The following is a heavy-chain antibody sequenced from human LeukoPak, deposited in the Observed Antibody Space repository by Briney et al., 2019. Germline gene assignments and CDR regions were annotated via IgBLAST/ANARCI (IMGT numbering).Heavy chain of an antibody. V-gene: IGHV3-9*01. J-gene: IGHJ4*02. Sequence: GGSLRLSCAASGFTFDDYAMPWVRQAPGKGLEWVSGISWNSGSIGYADSVKGRFTISRDNAKNSLYLQMNSLRAEDTALYYCAKDIPPHYWGQGTLVTVSS. CDR1: GFTFDDYA. CDR2: ISWNSGSI. CDR3: AKDIPPHY.